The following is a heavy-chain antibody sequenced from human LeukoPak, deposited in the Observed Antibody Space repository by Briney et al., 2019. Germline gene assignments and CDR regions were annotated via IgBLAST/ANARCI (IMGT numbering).Heavy chain of an antibody. J-gene: IGHJ4*02. CDR2: IYYSGST. D-gene: IGHD3-16*01. V-gene: IGHV4-59*01. CDR1: GGSISSYY. Sequence: SETLSLTCTVSGGSISSYYWSWIRQPPGKGLEWIGYIYYSGSTNYNPSLKSRVTISVDTSKNQFSLKLSSVTAADTAVYYCARTNRGIDYWGQGTLVTVSS. CDR3: ARTNRGIDY.